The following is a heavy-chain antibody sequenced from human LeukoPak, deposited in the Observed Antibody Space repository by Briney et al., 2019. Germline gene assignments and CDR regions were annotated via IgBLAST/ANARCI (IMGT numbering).Heavy chain of an antibody. J-gene: IGHJ6*02. Sequence: SETLSLTCTVSGGSISSSSYCWGWIRQPPGKGLEWIGSIYYSGSTYYNPSLKSRVTISVGTSKNQFSLKLSSVTAADTAVYYCARLKVVNDYYYYYGMDVWGQGTTVTVSS. CDR2: IYYSGST. CDR1: GGSISSSSYC. CDR3: ARLKVVNDYYYYYGMDV. V-gene: IGHV4-39*01. D-gene: IGHD2-15*01.